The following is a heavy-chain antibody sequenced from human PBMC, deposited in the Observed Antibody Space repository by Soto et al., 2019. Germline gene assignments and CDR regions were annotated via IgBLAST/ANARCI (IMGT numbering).Heavy chain of an antibody. CDR1: GFTFSSYA. D-gene: IGHD3-9*01. CDR3: ARDRGYDILTPASRSYYYGMDV. J-gene: IGHJ6*02. Sequence: QVQPVESGGGVVQPGRSLRLSCAASGFTFSSYAMHWVRQAPGKGLEWVAVISYDGSNKYYADSVKGRFTISRDNSKNTLYLQMNSLRAEDTAVYYCARDRGYDILTPASRSYYYGMDVWGQGTTVTVSS. V-gene: IGHV3-30-3*01. CDR2: ISYDGSNK.